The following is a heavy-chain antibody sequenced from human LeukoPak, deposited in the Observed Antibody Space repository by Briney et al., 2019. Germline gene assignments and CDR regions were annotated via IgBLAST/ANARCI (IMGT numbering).Heavy chain of an antibody. CDR1: GGSISSSNW. D-gene: IGHD6-13*01. J-gene: IGHJ5*01. Sequence: SETLSLTCAVSGGSISSSNWWSWVRQPPGKGLEWIGEIYHSGSTNYNPSLKSRVTISVDKSKNQFPLKLSSVTAADTAVYYCASSRPNYSRSWDDSWGQGTLVTVSS. V-gene: IGHV4-4*02. CDR3: ASSRPNYSRSWDDS. CDR2: IYHSGST.